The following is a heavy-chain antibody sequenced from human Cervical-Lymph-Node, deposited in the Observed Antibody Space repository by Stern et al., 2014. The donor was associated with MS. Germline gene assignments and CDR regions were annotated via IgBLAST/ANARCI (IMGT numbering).Heavy chain of an antibody. D-gene: IGHD3-16*01. J-gene: IGHJ5*02. CDR3: VRGGGDNWFDP. V-gene: IGHV1-69*06. Sequence: QVQLVQSGAEVKKPGSSGKVSCKASGGISWVRQAPGQGLEWMGGVIPFVGTPNYAQKFEDRVTITADTSTNTFYLEMRSLTSEDTAVYYCVRGGGDNWFDPWGQGTLVTVSS. CDR1: GG. CDR2: VIPFVGTP.